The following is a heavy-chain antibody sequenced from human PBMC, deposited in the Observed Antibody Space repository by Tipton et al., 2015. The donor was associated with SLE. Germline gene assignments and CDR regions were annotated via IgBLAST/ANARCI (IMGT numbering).Heavy chain of an antibody. CDR3: ARDRYYYDSSGYSLFGY. CDR1: GFTFSSYA. D-gene: IGHD3-22*01. V-gene: IGHV3-30-3*01. Sequence: QLVQSGGGVVQPGRSLRLSCAASGFTFSSYAMHWVRQAPGKGLEWVAVISYDGSNKYYADSVKGRFTISRDNSKNTLYLQMNSLRAEDTAVYYCARDRYYYDSSGYSLFGYWGQGTLVTVSS. CDR2: ISYDGSNK. J-gene: IGHJ4*02.